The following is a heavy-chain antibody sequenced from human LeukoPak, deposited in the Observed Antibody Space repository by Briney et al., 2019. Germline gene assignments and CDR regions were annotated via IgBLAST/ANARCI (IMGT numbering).Heavy chain of an antibody. CDR3: ARRGCNGGSCYGH. CDR2: VYPGDSDA. J-gene: IGHJ4*02. D-gene: IGHD2-15*01. CDR1: GYSFTSYW. Sequence: GESLKISCKGSGYSFTSYWIGWVRLMPGKGLEWMGIVYPGDSDARYSPSFQGQVTISADKSITTAYLQWSSLKASDTAMYYCARRGCNGGSCYGHWGQGTLVTVSS. V-gene: IGHV5-51*01.